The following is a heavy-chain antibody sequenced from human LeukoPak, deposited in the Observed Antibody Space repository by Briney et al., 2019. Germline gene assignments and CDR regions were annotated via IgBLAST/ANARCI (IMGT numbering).Heavy chain of an antibody. Sequence: SVKVSCKASGGTFSSYAISWVRQAPGQGLEWMGGIIPIFGTANYAQKFQGRVTITADESTSTAYMELRSLRSDDTAVYYCARLFTYYDYTPDAFDIWGQGTMVTVSS. CDR2: IIPIFGTA. J-gene: IGHJ3*02. CDR3: ARLFTYYDYTPDAFDI. CDR1: GGTFSSYA. D-gene: IGHD3-22*01. V-gene: IGHV1-69*13.